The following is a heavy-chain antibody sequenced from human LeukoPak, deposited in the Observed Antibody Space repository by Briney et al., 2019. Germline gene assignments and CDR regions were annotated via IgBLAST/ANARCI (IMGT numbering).Heavy chain of an antibody. Sequence: PGRSLRLSCAASGFTFSSYAMHWVRQAPGKGLEWVAVISYDGSNKYYADSVKGRFTISRDNSKNTLYLQMNSLRAEDTAVYYCARGAGYYLDYWGQGTLVTVSS. CDR1: GFTFSSYA. J-gene: IGHJ4*02. D-gene: IGHD3-22*01. CDR3: ARGAGYYLDY. V-gene: IGHV3-30-3*01. CDR2: ISYDGSNK.